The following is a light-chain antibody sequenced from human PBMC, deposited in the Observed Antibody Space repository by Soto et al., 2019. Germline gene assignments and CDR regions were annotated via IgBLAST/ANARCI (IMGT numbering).Light chain of an antibody. CDR2: DVS. V-gene: IGLV2-11*01. CDR3: CSYAGSYSYV. Sequence: QCALTQPRSVSGSPGQSVTISCTGTSDNVDNYHYVTWYQQHPGKAPKLMIYDVSKGPSGVPDRFTGSKSGNTASLTISGIQAEDEADYYCCSYAGSYSYVFGTGTKLTAL. J-gene: IGLJ1*01. CDR1: SDNVDNYHY.